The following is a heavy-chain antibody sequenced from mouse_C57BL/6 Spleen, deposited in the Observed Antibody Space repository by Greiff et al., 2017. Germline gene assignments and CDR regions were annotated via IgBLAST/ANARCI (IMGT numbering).Heavy chain of an antibody. CDR2: IDPETGGT. CDR1: GYTFTDYE. J-gene: IGHJ2*01. D-gene: IGHD2-2*01. V-gene: IGHV1-15*01. Sequence: QVQLKQSGAELVRPGASVTLSCKASGYTFTDYEMHWVKQTPVHGLEWIGAIDPETGGTAYNQKFKGKAILTADKSSSTAYMELRSLTSEDSAVYYCTKGLRQAFDYWGQGTTLTVSS. CDR3: TKGLRQAFDY.